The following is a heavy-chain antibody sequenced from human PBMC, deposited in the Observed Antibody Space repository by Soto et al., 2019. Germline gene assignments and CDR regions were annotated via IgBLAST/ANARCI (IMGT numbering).Heavy chain of an antibody. CDR2: IYKSATT. V-gene: IGHV4-30-4*01. J-gene: IGHJ5*01. CDR1: GDSIPTVDYF. Sequence: PSETLSLTCSVSGDSIPTVDYFWAWIRQPPGQTLEYIGYIYKSATTYYNPSFESRVAISLDTSKSQFSLTVTSVTAGDTAVYFCARGRYCLTGSCFPNWFDSWGRGTLVTV. CDR3: ARGRYCLTGSCFPNWFDS. D-gene: IGHD2-15*01.